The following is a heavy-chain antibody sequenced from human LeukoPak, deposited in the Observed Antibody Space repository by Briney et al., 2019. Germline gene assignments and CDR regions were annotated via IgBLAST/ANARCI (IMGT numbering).Heavy chain of an antibody. CDR1: GGSISGYF. Sequence: PSETLSLTCTVSGGSISGYFWSWIRQPPGKGLEWIGYIYYSGSTNYNPSLKSRVTISVDTSKNQFSLKLSSVTAADTAVYYCARLVAAAGTLTHYSYYYGMDVWGQGTTVTVSS. CDR2: IYYSGST. J-gene: IGHJ6*02. V-gene: IGHV4-59*08. D-gene: IGHD6-13*01. CDR3: ARLVAAAGTLTHYSYYYGMDV.